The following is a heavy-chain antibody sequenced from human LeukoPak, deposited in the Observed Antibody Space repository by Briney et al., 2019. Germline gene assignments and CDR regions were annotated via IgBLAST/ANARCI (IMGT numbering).Heavy chain of an antibody. CDR3: AKHADNSGRPRAGFDY. D-gene: IGHD3-22*01. V-gene: IGHV3-23*01. Sequence: PGGSLRLSCAASGFTFSSYAMSWVRQAPGKGLEWVSSISGSGGSTYYADSVKGRFTVSKDNSKSTLYLQVNSLRAEDTAEYYCAKHADNSGRPRAGFDYWGQGTLVTVSS. CDR1: GFTFSSYA. J-gene: IGHJ4*02. CDR2: ISGSGGST.